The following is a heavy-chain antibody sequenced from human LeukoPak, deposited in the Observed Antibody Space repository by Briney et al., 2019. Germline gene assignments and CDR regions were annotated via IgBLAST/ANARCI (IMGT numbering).Heavy chain of an antibody. J-gene: IGHJ4*02. Sequence: ASVKVSCKAFGYTXISYYMDGVRQAPGQGLEWMGIINPSGGSTSYAQKFQGRVTMTRDTSTSTVYMELSSLRSEDTAVYYCARGRLSTVVSPLWDWGQGTLVTVSS. CDR1: GYTXISYY. CDR3: ARGRLSTVVSPLWD. V-gene: IGHV1-46*01. D-gene: IGHD4-23*01. CDR2: INPSGGST.